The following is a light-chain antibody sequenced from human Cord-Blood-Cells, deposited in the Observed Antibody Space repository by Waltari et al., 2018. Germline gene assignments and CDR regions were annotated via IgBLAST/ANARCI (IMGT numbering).Light chain of an antibody. CDR3: QQSYSTPLT. CDR2: AAS. Sequence: DIQMTQSPSSLSASVGDRVTITCRGSQSISSYLNWYQQKPGKAPKLLIYAASSLQRGGPASFIGSGSGTDFTLTISSLPPEDFATYYCQQSYSTPLTFGVGTKVEIK. V-gene: IGKV1-39*01. J-gene: IGKJ4*01. CDR1: QSISSY.